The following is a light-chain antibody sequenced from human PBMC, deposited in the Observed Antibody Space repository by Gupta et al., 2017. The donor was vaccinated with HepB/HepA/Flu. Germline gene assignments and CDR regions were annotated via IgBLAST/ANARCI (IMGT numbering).Light chain of an antibody. V-gene: IGKV3-15*01. CDR1: QSVTGN. J-gene: IGKJ5*01. CDR2: DAS. Sequence: EIVMTQSRATLYVSTGERATLSCRASQSVTGNLAWYRQKPGQAPRLLIYDASTRATGIPDRFSVRGSGTEFTLTISSLQSEDFAVYYCQQYNNWPPITFGQGTRLESK. CDR3: QQYNNWPPIT.